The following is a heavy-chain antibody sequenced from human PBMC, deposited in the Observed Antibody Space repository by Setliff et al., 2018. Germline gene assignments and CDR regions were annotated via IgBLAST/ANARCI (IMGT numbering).Heavy chain of an antibody. V-gene: IGHV1-8*02. J-gene: IGHJ6*02. CDR1: GYTFTSYD. CDR2: MNPNSGNT. Sequence: ASVKVSCKASGYTFTSYDINWVRQATGQGLEWMGWMNPNSGNTGYAQKFQGRVTMTRNTSISTAYMELSSLRSEDTAVYYCARDCRVGWVFTYGMDVWGQGTTVTVSS. D-gene: IGHD6-13*01. CDR3: ARDCRVGWVFTYGMDV.